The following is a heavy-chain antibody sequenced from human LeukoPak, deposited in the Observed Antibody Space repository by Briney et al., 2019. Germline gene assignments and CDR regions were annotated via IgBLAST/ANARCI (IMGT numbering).Heavy chain of an antibody. V-gene: IGHV3-33*03. CDR2: IWYVESHG. J-gene: IGHJ3*02. Sequence: LSCAASGFIFSHFAMHWVRETPGTRLQWVASIWYVESHGNYVEPVICRFTISKDNSKNMLYLEMNGLPVEDTAMCYCAKEVGIDHSETPGTFVMWGRGTMVTVSS. D-gene: IGHD1-26*01. CDR3: AKEVGIDHSETPGTFVM. CDR1: GFIFSHFA.